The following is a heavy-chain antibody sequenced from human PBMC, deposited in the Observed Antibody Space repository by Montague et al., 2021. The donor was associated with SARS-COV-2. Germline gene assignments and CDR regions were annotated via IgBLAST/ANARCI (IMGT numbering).Heavy chain of an antibody. CDR3: ARGGTYHYGMDV. CDR2: IYYAGNT. J-gene: IGHJ6*02. V-gene: IGHV4-39*02. CDR1: GGSISSSSYY. D-gene: IGHD3-16*01. Sequence: SETLSLTCTVPGGSISSSSYYWGWVSQPPGKGLEWIGEIYYAGNTNYSPSLKSRVTIFIDKSKNHFSLQLSSVTAADTAVYYCARGGTYHYGMDVWGQGTTVAVSS.